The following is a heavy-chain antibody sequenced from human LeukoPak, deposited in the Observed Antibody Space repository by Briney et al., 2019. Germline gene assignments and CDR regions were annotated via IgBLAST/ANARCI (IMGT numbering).Heavy chain of an antibody. V-gene: IGHV1-2*02. CDR3: ARDKGGSGSYYAPSDY. D-gene: IGHD1-26*01. CDR1: GYTFTGYY. J-gene: IGHJ4*02. CDR2: INPNSGGT. Sequence: ASVKVSCKASGYTFTGYYMHWVRQAPGQGLEWMGWINPNSGGTNYAQKFQGRVTMTRDTSISTAYMELSRLRSDDTAVYYCARDKGGSGSYYAPSDYWGQGTLVTVSS.